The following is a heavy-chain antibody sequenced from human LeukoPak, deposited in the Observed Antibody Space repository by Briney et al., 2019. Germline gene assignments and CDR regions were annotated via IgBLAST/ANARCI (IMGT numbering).Heavy chain of an antibody. CDR3: AREGTLVVAGWFYYYGMDV. D-gene: IGHD2-2*01. Sequence: ASVKVSCKASGYTFTSYGINWVRQAPGQGLEWMGWISAHNGNTNYAQKFQDRVTMTTDTSTNTAYMELTSLRSDDTAVYFCAREGTLVVAGWFYYYGMDVWGQGTTVTVSS. CDR1: GYTFTSYG. V-gene: IGHV1-18*01. CDR2: ISAHNGNT. J-gene: IGHJ6*02.